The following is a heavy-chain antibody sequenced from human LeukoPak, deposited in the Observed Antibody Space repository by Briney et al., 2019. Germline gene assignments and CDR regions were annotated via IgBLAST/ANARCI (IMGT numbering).Heavy chain of an antibody. V-gene: IGHV1-2*02. J-gene: IGHJ6*02. Sequence: GASVKVSCKASGYTFTGYYMHWVRQAPGQGLEWMGWTNPNSGGTNYAQKFQGRVTMTRDTSISTAYMELSRLRSDDTAVYYCARGYYDFWSGYYYYGMDVWGQGTTVTVSS. CDR2: TNPNSGGT. D-gene: IGHD3-3*01. CDR1: GYTFTGYY. CDR3: ARGYYDFWSGYYYYGMDV.